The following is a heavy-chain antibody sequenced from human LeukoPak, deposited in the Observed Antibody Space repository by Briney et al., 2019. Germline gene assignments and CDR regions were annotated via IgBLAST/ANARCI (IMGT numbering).Heavy chain of an antibody. J-gene: IGHJ4*02. D-gene: IGHD3-9*01. CDR2: ISAYNGNT. Sequence: ASVKVSCKASGYTFTSYGISWVRQAPGQGLEWMGWISAYNGNTNYAQKLQGRVTMTTDTSTSTAYMELRSLRSDDTAVYYCAREFLGKYDSRVPLDYWGQGTLVTVSS. CDR1: GYTFTSYG. CDR3: AREFLGKYDSRVPLDY. V-gene: IGHV1-18*01.